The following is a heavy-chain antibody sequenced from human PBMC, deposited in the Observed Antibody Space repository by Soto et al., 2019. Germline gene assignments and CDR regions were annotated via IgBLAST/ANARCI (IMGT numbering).Heavy chain of an antibody. D-gene: IGHD2-15*01. Sequence: QLQLQESGPGLVKPSETLSLTCTVSGGSISSSSYYWGWIRQPPGKGLEWIGSIYYSGSTYYNPSLKSRVTISVDTSKNQFSLKLSSVTAADTAVYYCDRHYFRGYCSGGRFLRAGFDSWGQGTLVTVSS. J-gene: IGHJ4*02. V-gene: IGHV4-39*01. CDR2: IYYSGST. CDR3: DRHYFRGYCSGGRFLRAGFDS. CDR1: GGSISSSSYY.